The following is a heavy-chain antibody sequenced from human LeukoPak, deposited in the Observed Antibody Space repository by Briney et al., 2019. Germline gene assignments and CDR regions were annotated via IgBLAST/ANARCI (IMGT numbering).Heavy chain of an antibody. D-gene: IGHD2-2*01. Sequence: PSETLSLTCAVYGGSFSGYYWSWIRQPPGKGLEWIGEINHSGSTNYNPSLKSRVTISVDTSKNQFSLKLSSVTVADTAVYYCARALGICSSTSCYRLGLYYFDYWGQGTLVTVSS. CDR1: GGSFSGYY. CDR2: INHSGST. CDR3: ARALGICSSTSCYRLGLYYFDY. J-gene: IGHJ4*02. V-gene: IGHV4-34*01.